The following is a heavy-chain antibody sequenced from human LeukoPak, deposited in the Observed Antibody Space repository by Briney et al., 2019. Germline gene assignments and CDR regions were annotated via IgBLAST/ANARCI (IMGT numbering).Heavy chain of an antibody. V-gene: IGHV3-23*01. CDR1: GFTFSSYA. CDR3: AKVKGQPTVIDY. CDR2: VSGSGGST. D-gene: IGHD4-17*01. Sequence: PGGSLRLSCAASGFTFSSYAMSWVRQAPGKGLEWVSAVSGSGGSTYYADSVKGRFTISRDNSKNTLYLQMNSLRAEDTAVYYCAKVKGQPTVIDYWGQGTLVTVSS. J-gene: IGHJ4*02.